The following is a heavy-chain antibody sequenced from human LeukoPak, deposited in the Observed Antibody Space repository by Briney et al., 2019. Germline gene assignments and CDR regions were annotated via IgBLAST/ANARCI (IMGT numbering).Heavy chain of an antibody. CDR3: ARDISACSTSCYGVDY. J-gene: IGHJ4*02. CDR1: GFTFSSYS. CDR2: ISTSSSYI. Sequence: PGGSLRLSCAASGFTFSSYSMNWVRQAPGKGLEWDSSISTSSSYIYYADSVKGRFTISRDNAKSSLYLQMNSLRAEDTAVYYCARDISACSTSCYGVDYWGQGTLVTVSS. V-gene: IGHV3-21*01. D-gene: IGHD2-2*01.